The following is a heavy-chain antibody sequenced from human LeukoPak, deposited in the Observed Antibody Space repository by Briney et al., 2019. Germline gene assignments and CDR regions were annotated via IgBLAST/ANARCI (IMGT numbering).Heavy chain of an antibody. D-gene: IGHD6-13*01. CDR1: GFTFSTYW. J-gene: IGHJ3*01. CDR3: ARLFSSSWYRGAFDL. Sequence: GGSLTLSCAASGFTFSTYWMHWVRQAAGKGLVWVSRINSGGSSTVYADSVEGRFTISRDNAKNTLILHMNSLRAEDTAVYYCARLFSSSWYRGAFDLWGQGTMVTVSS. CDR2: INSGGSST. V-gene: IGHV3-74*01.